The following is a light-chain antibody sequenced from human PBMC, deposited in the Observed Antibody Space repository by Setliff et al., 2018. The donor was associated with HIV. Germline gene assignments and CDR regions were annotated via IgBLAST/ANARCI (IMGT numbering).Light chain of an antibody. CDR1: TSDVGNYNL. V-gene: IGLV2-11*01. CDR2: DVN. CDR3: CSYAGSHTFV. Sequence: QSALTQPRSVSGSPGQSVTISCTGTTSDVGNYNLVSWYQHHPGKAPKLMIFDVNKRPSGVPDRFSGSKSGNTASLTFSGLQAEDEADYYCCSYAGSHTFVFGTGTKVTV. J-gene: IGLJ1*01.